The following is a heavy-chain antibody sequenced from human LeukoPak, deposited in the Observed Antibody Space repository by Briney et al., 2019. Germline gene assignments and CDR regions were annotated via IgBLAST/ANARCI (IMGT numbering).Heavy chain of an antibody. Sequence: PSETLSLTCTVSGAAISGYYWSWIRQPPGKGLEWIGYIYYSGTTNYNPSLKSRVTISVDTSKNQFSLKLSSVTAADTAVYYCARGVYIAAAQYGYWGQGTLVTVSS. CDR2: IYYSGTT. V-gene: IGHV4-59*01. J-gene: IGHJ4*02. CDR1: GAAISGYY. D-gene: IGHD6-13*01. CDR3: ARGVYIAAAQYGY.